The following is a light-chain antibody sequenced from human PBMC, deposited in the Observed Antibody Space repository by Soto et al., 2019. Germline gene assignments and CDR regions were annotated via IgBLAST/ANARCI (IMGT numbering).Light chain of an antibody. CDR3: CSYAGSSTSVV. CDR1: SSDVGSYNL. CDR2: EGS. V-gene: IGLV2-23*01. J-gene: IGLJ2*01. Sequence: QCALTQPASVSGSPGQSITISCTGTSSDVGSYNLVSWYQQHPGKAPKLMIYEGSKRPSGVSNRFSGSKSGNTASLTISGLQAEAEADYYCCSYAGSSTSVVFGGGTKLTVL.